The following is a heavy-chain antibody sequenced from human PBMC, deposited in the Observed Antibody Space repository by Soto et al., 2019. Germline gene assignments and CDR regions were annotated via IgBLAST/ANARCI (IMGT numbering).Heavy chain of an antibody. Sequence: QVQLVQSGAEVKKPGSSVKVSCKASGGTFSSYAISWVRQAPGQGLEWMGGIIPIFGTANYAQKFQGRVTITADKSTSKAYMELRSLRSEDTAVYYCARLNTYYYGSASYYYGMDVWGQGTTVTVSS. CDR3: ARLNTYYYGSASYYYGMDV. CDR1: GGTFSSYA. CDR2: IIPIFGTA. J-gene: IGHJ6*02. V-gene: IGHV1-69*06. D-gene: IGHD3-10*01.